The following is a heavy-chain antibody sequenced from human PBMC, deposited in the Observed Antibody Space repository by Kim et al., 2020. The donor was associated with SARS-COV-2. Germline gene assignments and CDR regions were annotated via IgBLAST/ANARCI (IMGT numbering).Heavy chain of an antibody. D-gene: IGHD2-15*01. CDR1: GFTFSSHA. CDR2: ISYDGSNK. CDR3: ASSVVGGAPDDFVY. V-gene: IGHV3-30*04. Sequence: GGSLRLSCAASGFTFSSHAMHWVRQAPGKGLEWVAVISYDGSNKYYADSVKGRFTISRDNSKNTLYLQMNSLRAEDTAVYYCASSVVGGAPDDFVYWAQGTLLPVS. J-gene: IGHJ4*02.